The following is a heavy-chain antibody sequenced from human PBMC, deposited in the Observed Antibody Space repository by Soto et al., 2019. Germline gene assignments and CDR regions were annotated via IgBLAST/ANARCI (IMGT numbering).Heavy chain of an antibody. V-gene: IGHV4-34*01. Sequence: SGTLYLTCAAYGGSFSGYYWSWIRQPPGKGLEWIGEINHSGSTNYNPSLKSRVTISVDTSKNQFSLKLSSVTAADTAVYYCARVLGAAAGLWGQGTLVTVSS. CDR1: GGSFSGYY. D-gene: IGHD6-13*01. CDR3: ARVLGAAAGL. J-gene: IGHJ4*02. CDR2: INHSGST.